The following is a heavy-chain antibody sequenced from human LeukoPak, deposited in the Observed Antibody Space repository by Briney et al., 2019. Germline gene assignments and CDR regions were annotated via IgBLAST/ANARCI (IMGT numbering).Heavy chain of an antibody. Sequence: GGSLRLSCAASGFTVSNNYMSWVRQAPGKGLEWVSVIYSGGGTHYADSVKGRFTISRDNSKNTLYLQMNSLRAEDTAVYYCARDSGGSYYTDYWGQGTLVTVSS. D-gene: IGHD1-26*01. J-gene: IGHJ4*02. CDR3: ARDSGGSYYTDY. V-gene: IGHV3-66*01. CDR2: IYSGGGT. CDR1: GFTVSNNY.